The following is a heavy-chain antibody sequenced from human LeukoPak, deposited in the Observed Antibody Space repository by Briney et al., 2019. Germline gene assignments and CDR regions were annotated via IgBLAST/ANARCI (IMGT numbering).Heavy chain of an antibody. CDR3: ASQLGDCSSNHCDLLGY. CDR1: GGPFSGYH. D-gene: IGHD2-2*01. Sequence: PSETLSLTCAVYGGPFSGYHGSRIRQPPGKGLEWIGEINHSGSTNYNPSLKIRVTLSVDTSKIQFSLKLSSVTAADTGVYYCASQLGDCSSNHCDLLGYWGQGTLVTVSS. CDR2: INHSGST. J-gene: IGHJ4*02. V-gene: IGHV4-34*01.